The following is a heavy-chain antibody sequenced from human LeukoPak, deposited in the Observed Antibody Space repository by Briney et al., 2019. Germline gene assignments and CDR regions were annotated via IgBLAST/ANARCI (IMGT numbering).Heavy chain of an antibody. J-gene: IGHJ4*02. D-gene: IGHD5-18*01. CDR1: GGSISIYY. CDR2: IYYSGST. Sequence: SSETLSLTCTVSGGSISIYYWSWIRQPPGKGLEWIGYIYYSGSTNYNPSLKSRVTISVDTSKNQFSLKLSSVTAADTAVYYCARAVDTAMETDYWGQGTLVTVSS. V-gene: IGHV4-59*01. CDR3: ARAVDTAMETDY.